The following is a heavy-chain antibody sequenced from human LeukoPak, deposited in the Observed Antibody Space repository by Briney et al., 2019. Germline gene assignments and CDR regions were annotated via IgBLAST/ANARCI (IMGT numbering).Heavy chain of an antibody. V-gene: IGHV4-39*01. Sequence: SETLSLTCTVSGGSTSSSSYYWGWIRQPPGKGLEWIGSIYYSGSTYYNPSLKSRVTISVDTSKNQFSLKLSSVTAADTAVYYCARVVTPAETPTLAWFDPWGQGTLVTVSS. CDR3: ARVVTPAETPTLAWFDP. CDR2: IYYSGST. CDR1: GGSTSSSSYY. D-gene: IGHD2-2*01. J-gene: IGHJ5*02.